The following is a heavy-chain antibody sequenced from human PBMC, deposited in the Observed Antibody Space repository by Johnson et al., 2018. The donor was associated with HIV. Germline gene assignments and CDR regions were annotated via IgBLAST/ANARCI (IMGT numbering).Heavy chain of an antibody. J-gene: IGHJ3*02. V-gene: IGHV3-30*04. D-gene: IGHD3-10*01. CDR3: ARVRSALRLAFDI. CDR2: ISNDGSNK. Sequence: QVQLVESGGGVVQPGRSLRVSCAASGFTFSTYAMHWVRQAPGKGLEWVAVISNDGSNKYYAQSVKGRFTISRDNSKNSLYLQMNSLRAEDTAVYYCARVRSALRLAFDIWGQGTMVTVSS. CDR1: GFTFSTYA.